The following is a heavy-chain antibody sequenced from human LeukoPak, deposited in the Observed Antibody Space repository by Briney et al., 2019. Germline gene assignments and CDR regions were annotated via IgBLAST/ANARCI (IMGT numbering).Heavy chain of an antibody. V-gene: IGHV4-28*05. Sequence: SETLSLTCAVSGYSISSSNWWGWIRQPPGKGLEWIGYIYYSGSIYYNPSLKSRLTISVDTSKNQFSLKLNFVTAADTAMYYCARMFRSSWYINWFDPWGQGTLVTVSS. CDR1: GYSISSSNW. CDR3: ARMFRSSWYINWFDP. J-gene: IGHJ5*02. CDR2: IYYSGSI. D-gene: IGHD6-13*01.